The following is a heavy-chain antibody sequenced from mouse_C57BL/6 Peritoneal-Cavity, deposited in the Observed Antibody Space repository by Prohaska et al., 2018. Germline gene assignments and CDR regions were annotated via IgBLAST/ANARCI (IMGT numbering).Heavy chain of an antibody. V-gene: IGHV11-2*01. CDR1: GFTFSGFW. CDR2: IMSYGIAI. CDR3: MRYSRYWCFDV. Sequence: VQLLETGGCFVQPGGSLGLSCVGSGFTFSGFWMSWVRQTPGKTLEWIGDIMSYGIAINYAPSIRVRFTIFRDNDKSTLYMQMGNVRSEDTATYFCMRYSRYWCFDVGVTGTTVIVTS. D-gene: IGHD1-1*01. J-gene: IGHJ1*03.